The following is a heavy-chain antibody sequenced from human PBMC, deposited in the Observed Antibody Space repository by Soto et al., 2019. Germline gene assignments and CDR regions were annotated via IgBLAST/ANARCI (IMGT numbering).Heavy chain of an antibody. CDR1: GYTFTSYT. CDR3: ARLLAYCGGDCYSKYYGMDV. Sequence: ASVKVSCKASGYTFTSYTIHWVRQAPGQRLEWMGWINAGNGNTKYSQKFQGRVIISSDTSASTAYMELSSLRSEDTAMYYCARLLAYCGGDCYSKYYGMDVWGQGTTVTVSS. J-gene: IGHJ6*02. D-gene: IGHD2-21*02. CDR2: INAGNGNT. V-gene: IGHV1-3*01.